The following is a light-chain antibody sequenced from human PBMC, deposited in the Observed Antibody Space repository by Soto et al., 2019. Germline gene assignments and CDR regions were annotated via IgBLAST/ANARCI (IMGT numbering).Light chain of an antibody. CDR3: QQTFSIPIT. CDR1: QSISSY. CDR2: AAS. Sequence: DIQMTQSPSSLSASVGDRVTITCRASQSISSYFNWYQYKPGKAPKLLIYAASSLQSGVPSRFSGSGSGTDFTLTISSLQPEDFASYYCQQTFSIPITFGQGTRLDIK. J-gene: IGKJ5*01. V-gene: IGKV1-39*01.